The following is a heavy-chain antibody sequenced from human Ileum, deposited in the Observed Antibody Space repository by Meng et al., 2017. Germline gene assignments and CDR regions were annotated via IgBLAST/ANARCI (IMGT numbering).Heavy chain of an antibody. Sequence: EVQLMESGGGLVQPGGSLRLSCAASGFTFSSYWIHWVRQAPGQGLVWVSRINADGSTIDYADSVKGRFTISRDNAKNTLYLQMNSLRAEDTAAYYCATAGAYRFDYWGQGTLVTVSS. CDR2: INADGSTI. CDR1: GFTFSSYW. D-gene: IGHD3-16*02. V-gene: IGHV3-74*01. CDR3: ATAGAYRFDY. J-gene: IGHJ4*02.